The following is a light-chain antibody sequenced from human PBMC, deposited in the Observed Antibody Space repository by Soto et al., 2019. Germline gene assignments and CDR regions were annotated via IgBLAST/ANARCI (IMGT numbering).Light chain of an antibody. CDR3: QQYSNWPPIT. CDR2: DTS. CDR1: QSVSIH. V-gene: IGKV3-15*01. Sequence: ETVMSQSPGTLSVYLGERATLSCRASQSVSIHLAWYQQKPGQAPRLLIYDTSTRATGIPARFSGSGSGTEFTLTISSLQSEDFAVYYCQQYSNWPPITFGQGTKVDIK. J-gene: IGKJ1*01.